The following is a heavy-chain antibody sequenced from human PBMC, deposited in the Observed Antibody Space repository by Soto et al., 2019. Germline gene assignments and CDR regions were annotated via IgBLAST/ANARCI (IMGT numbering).Heavy chain of an antibody. D-gene: IGHD1-26*01. J-gene: IGHJ4*02. CDR3: VRLGDSYGYRGSYYFDY. CDR1: GYTFLHYG. Sequence: QVQLVQSGTEVKKPGASVKVSCKASGYTFLHYGIGWVRQAPGQGLKWVGWIGAYKGDTDYAQKFQGRVTMTANTSTSTAFMELRSLRSDDTALYFCVRLGDSYGYRGSYYFDYWGQGTLVTVSS. V-gene: IGHV1-18*01. CDR2: IGAYKGDT.